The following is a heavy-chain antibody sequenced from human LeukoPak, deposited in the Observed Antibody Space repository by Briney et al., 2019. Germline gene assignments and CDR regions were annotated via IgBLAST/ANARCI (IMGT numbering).Heavy chain of an antibody. CDR1: GGSISSSSYY. Sequence: SETLSLTCTVSGGSISSSSYYWGWIRQPPGKGLEWIGTIYYSGSTYYNPSLKSRVTISVDTSKNQFSLKLISVTAADTAVYYCARGVSYYDSSGYYNEYFQHWGQGTLITVSS. CDR2: IYYSGST. J-gene: IGHJ1*01. CDR3: ARGVSYYDSSGYYNEYFQH. D-gene: IGHD3-22*01. V-gene: IGHV4-39*01.